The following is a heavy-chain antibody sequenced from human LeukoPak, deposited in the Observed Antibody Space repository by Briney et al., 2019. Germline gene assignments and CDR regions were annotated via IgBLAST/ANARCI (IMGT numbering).Heavy chain of an antibody. D-gene: IGHD4-17*01. J-gene: IGHJ4*02. Sequence: GGSLRLSCAASGFTFDDYGLSWVRQAPGKGLEWVSGINWNGGSTGYADSVKGRLTISRDNAKNSLYLQMNSLRAEDTALYYCARDSLYGDYVFDYWGQGTLVTVSS. V-gene: IGHV3-20*04. CDR2: INWNGGST. CDR1: GFTFDDYG. CDR3: ARDSLYGDYVFDY.